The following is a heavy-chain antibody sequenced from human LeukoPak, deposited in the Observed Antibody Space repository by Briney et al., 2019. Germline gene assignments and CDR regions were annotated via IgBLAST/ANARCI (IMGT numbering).Heavy chain of an antibody. D-gene: IGHD2-2*01. J-gene: IGHJ4*02. V-gene: IGHV3-11*06. Sequence: GGSLRLSCAASGFTFSDYYMSWVRQAPGKGLEWVSYISSSSSYTNYADSVKGRFTISRDNAKNSPYLQMNSLRAEDTAVYYCASGGRYCSSTSCFDYSGQGTLVTVSS. CDR3: ASGGRYCSSTSCFDY. CDR2: ISSSSSYT. CDR1: GFTFSDYY.